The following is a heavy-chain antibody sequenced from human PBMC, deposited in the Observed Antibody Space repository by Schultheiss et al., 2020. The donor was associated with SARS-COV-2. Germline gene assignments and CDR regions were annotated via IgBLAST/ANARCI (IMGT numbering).Heavy chain of an antibody. CDR2: IYPGDADA. CDR3: ARQFGGRDY. J-gene: IGHJ4*02. CDR1: GYSFSTYW. Sequence: GGSLRLSCKSSGYSFSTYWIAWVRQMPGKGLEWMGIIYPGDADAIYGPSFEGQVTISADKSISTAYLQWSSLKASDTAMYYCARQFGGRDYWGQGTLVTVSS. D-gene: IGHD3-10*01. V-gene: IGHV5-51*01.